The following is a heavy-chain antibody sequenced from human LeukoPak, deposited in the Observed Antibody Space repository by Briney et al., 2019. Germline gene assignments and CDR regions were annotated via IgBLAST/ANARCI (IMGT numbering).Heavy chain of an antibody. CDR1: GFTFSSFG. V-gene: IGHV3-33*01. D-gene: IGHD3-16*02. CDR3: ARDRAVRYFDY. Sequence: GRSLRLSCAAPGFTFSSFGMHWVRQAPGKGLEWVALIWYDGTKKYYADSVKGRLTISRDNSKNTLYLEMNSLRAEDTAVYYCARDRAVRYFDYWGQGTLVTVSS. J-gene: IGHJ4*02. CDR2: IWYDGTKK.